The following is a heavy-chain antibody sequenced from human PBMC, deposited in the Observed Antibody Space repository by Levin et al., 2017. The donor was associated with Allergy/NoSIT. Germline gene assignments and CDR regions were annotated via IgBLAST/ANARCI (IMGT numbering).Heavy chain of an antibody. D-gene: IGHD6-19*01. CDR2: ISYDGSNK. CDR1: GFTFSSYG. V-gene: IGHV3-30*18. CDR3: AKDGYSSGWYLLSYFDY. J-gene: IGHJ4*02. Sequence: PGGSLRLSCAASGFTFSSYGMHWVRQAPGKGLEWVAVISYDGSNKYYADSVKGRFTISRDNSKNTLYLQMNSLRAEDTAVYYCAKDGYSSGWYLLSYFDYWGQGTLVTVSS.